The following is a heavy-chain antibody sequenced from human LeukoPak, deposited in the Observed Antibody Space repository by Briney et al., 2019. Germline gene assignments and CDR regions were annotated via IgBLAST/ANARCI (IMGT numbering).Heavy chain of an antibody. Sequence: PSQTLSLTCTVSGSISSGDYYWSWIRQHPGKGLEWIGYIYYGGSTYYNPSLKSRVTISVDTSKNEFSLSLSSVTAADTAVYYCARDARWSRKGSAVDYWGQGTLVTVSS. CDR1: GSISSGDYY. J-gene: IGHJ4*02. CDR2: IYYGGST. CDR3: ARDARWSRKGSAVDY. V-gene: IGHV4-31*03. D-gene: IGHD4-23*01.